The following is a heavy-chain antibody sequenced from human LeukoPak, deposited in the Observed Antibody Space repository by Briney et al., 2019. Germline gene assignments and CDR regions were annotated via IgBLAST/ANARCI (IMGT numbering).Heavy chain of an antibody. J-gene: IGHJ5*02. Sequence: ASVKVSCKASGYTFTSYGISWVRQAPGQGLEWMGWISAYNGNTNYAQKLQGRVTMTTDTSTSTAYMELRSLRSDDTAVYYCARDCSSISCSLAGFDPWGQGTLVTVSS. CDR3: ARDCSSISCSLAGFDP. CDR1: GYTFTSYG. CDR2: ISAYNGNT. D-gene: IGHD2-2*01. V-gene: IGHV1-18*01.